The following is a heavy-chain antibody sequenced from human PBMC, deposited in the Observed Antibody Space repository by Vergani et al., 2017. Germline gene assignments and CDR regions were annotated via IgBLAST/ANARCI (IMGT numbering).Heavy chain of an antibody. Sequence: QVQLQESGPGLVKASQTLSLTCSVSGAYVGSGGYYWTWVRQRPGMGLDWIGYIYYSGTTYYNPSLESRLTISLDTSENHLSLKLTSVTDADTAVYYCARFHYDVFTVSASYFDYWGQGTLVTVSS. J-gene: IGHJ4*02. CDR3: ARFHYDVFTVSASYFDY. D-gene: IGHD3-9*01. V-gene: IGHV4-31*03. CDR1: GAYVGSGGYY. CDR2: IYYSGTT.